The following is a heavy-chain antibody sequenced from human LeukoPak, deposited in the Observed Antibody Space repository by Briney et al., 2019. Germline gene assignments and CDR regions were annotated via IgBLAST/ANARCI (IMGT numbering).Heavy chain of an antibody. Sequence: GGSLRLSCAASGFTFDDSAMHWVRQAPGRGLEWVSLVTGVGYRTYYTDSVKGRFTISRDNSKNSLYLQMNSLRTEDTALYYCARRIGRDGYNPCDYWGQGTLVTVSS. J-gene: IGHJ4*02. CDR3: ARRIGRDGYNPCDY. D-gene: IGHD5-24*01. V-gene: IGHV3-43*02. CDR1: GFTFDDSA. CDR2: VTGVGYRT.